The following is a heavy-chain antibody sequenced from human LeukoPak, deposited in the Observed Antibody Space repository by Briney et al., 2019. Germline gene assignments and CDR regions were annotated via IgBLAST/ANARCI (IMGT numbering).Heavy chain of an antibody. D-gene: IGHD3-22*01. CDR2: ISSSGSYI. CDR3: ASSYDSSGP. Sequence: GGSLRLSCAASGFTFSSYEMNWVRQAPGKGLEWVSYISSSGSYIYYADSVKGRFTISRDNAKSSLYLQMNTLRAEDTAVYYCASSYDSSGPGGQGTLVTVSS. V-gene: IGHV3-21*05. J-gene: IGHJ4*02. CDR1: GFTFSSYE.